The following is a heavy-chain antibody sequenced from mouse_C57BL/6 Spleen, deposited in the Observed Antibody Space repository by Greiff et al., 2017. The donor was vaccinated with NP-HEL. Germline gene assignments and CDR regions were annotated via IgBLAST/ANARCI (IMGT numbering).Heavy chain of an antibody. Sequence: QVQLQQPGAELVMPGASVKLSCKASGYTFTSYWMHWVKQRPGQGLEWIGEIDPSDSYTNYNQKFKGKSTLTVDKSSSTAYMQLSSLTSEDSAVYYCARSPDGYYTCPYWGQGTLVTVSA. J-gene: IGHJ3*01. CDR3: ARSPDGYYTCPY. D-gene: IGHD2-3*01. CDR1: GYTFTSYW. V-gene: IGHV1-69*01. CDR2: IDPSDSYT.